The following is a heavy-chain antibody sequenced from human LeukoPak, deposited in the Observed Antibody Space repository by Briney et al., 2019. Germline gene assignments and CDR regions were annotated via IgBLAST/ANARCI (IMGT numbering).Heavy chain of an antibody. CDR1: GGTFSSYA. D-gene: IGHD3-16*01. CDR3: ARFGSQTDSFDY. V-gene: IGHV1-69*04. Sequence: GASVKVSCKASGGTFSSYAISWVRQAPGQGLEWMGRINPILGIANYAQKFQGRVTITADESTSTAYMELSSLRSEDTAVYYCARFGSQTDSFDYWGQGTLVTVSS. CDR2: INPILGIA. J-gene: IGHJ4*02.